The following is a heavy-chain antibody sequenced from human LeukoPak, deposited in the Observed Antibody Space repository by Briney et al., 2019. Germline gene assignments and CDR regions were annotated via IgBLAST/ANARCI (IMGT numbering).Heavy chain of an antibody. CDR1: GGSFIGYY. CDR2: INHSGST. V-gene: IGHV4-34*01. CDR3: AVLSQYGDYVHNWFDP. J-gene: IGHJ5*02. Sequence: PSETLSLTCAVSGGSFIGYYWSWIRQPPGKGLEWIGEINHSGSTNYNPSLKSRVTISVDTSKNQFSLKPSSVTAADTAVYYCAVLSQYGDYVHNWFDPWGQGTLVTVSS. D-gene: IGHD4-17*01.